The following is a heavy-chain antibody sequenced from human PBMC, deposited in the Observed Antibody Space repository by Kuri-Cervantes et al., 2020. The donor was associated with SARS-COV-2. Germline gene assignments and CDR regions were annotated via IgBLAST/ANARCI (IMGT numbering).Heavy chain of an antibody. CDR2: IYYSGST. CDR3: ARSPRVQGVIIQGYAFDI. CDR1: GFSLSTSGVG. V-gene: IGHV4-31*03. J-gene: IGHJ3*02. Sequence: SGPTLVKPTQTLTLTCIFSGFSLSTSGVGVGWIRQHPGKGVEWIGYIYYSGSTYYNPSLKSRVTISVDTSKNQFSLKLSSVTAADTAVYYCARSPRVQGVIIQGYAFDIWGQGTMVTVSS. D-gene: IGHD3-10*01.